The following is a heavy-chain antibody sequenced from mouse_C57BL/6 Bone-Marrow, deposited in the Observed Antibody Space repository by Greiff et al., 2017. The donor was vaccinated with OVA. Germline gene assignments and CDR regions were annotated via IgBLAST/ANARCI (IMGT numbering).Heavy chain of an antibody. V-gene: IGHV3-6*01. J-gene: IGHJ4*01. CDR1: GYSITSGYY. CDR2: ISYDGSN. D-gene: IGHD1-1*02. CDR3: ARYYGDAMDY. Sequence: EVQLVESGPGLVKPSQSLSLTCSVTGYSITSGYYWNWIRQFPGNKLEWMGYISYDGSNNYNPSLKNRISITRDTSKNQFFLKLNSVTTEDTATYYCARYYGDAMDYWGQGTSVTVSS.